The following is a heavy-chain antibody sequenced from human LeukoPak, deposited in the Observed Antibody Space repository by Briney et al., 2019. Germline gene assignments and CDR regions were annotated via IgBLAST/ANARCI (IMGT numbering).Heavy chain of an antibody. CDR2: IYHSGST. V-gene: IGHV4-38-2*02. D-gene: IGHD3-10*01. Sequence: SETLSLTCTVSGYSISSGYYWGWIRQPPGKGLEWIGSIYHSGSTYYNPSLKSRVTISVDTSKNQFSLKLSSVTAADTAVYYCARVSWFGELLDAFDIWGQGTMVTVSS. CDR3: ARVSWFGELLDAFDI. J-gene: IGHJ3*02. CDR1: GYSISSGYY.